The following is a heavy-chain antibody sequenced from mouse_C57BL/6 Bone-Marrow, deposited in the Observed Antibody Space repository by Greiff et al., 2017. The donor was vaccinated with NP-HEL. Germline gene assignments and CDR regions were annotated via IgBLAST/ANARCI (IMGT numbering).Heavy chain of an antibody. V-gene: IGHV3-6*01. CDR1: GYSITRGYY. J-gene: IGHJ4*01. CDR3: ARKKAYYEYAMDY. CDR2: ISNDGRN. D-gene: IGHD2-10*01. Sequence: EVKLMESGPGLVKPSQSLYLTCPATGYSITRGYYWNWIRQFPGNKLEWMGKISNDGRNNYNQSLKNRNSITRDTSKNQFFLKLNSVTTEDTATYYCARKKAYYEYAMDYWGQGTSVTVSS.